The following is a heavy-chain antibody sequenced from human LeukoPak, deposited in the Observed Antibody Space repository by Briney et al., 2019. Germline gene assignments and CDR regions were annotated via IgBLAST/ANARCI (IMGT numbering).Heavy chain of an antibody. J-gene: IGHJ4*02. D-gene: IGHD3-10*01. CDR1: GGSTSSSSYF. CDR3: ARLQRPRITLVRGVMNYFDY. V-gene: IGHV4-39*01. Sequence: KPSETLCLTCTVSGGSTSSSSYFWGWVRQPPGKGLEWIGSIYSSGNTYYNPSLKSRVTISVDTSKNQFSLKLSSVTAADTAVYYCARLQRPRITLVRGVMNYFDYWGQGTLVTVSS. CDR2: IYSSGNT.